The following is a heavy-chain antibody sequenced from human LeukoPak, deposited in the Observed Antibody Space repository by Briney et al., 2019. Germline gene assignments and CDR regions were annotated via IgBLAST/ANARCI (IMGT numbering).Heavy chain of an antibody. Sequence: GGSLRLSCAASGFTFSTFAMIWVRQPPGKGLEWVSSIFPSGGEIHYADSVRGRFTISRDNSKSTLSLQMNSLRAEDTAICYCATYRQVLLPFESWGQGTLVTVSS. J-gene: IGHJ4*02. CDR3: ATYRQVLLPFES. CDR1: GFTFSTFA. D-gene: IGHD2-8*02. CDR2: IFPSGGEI. V-gene: IGHV3-23*01.